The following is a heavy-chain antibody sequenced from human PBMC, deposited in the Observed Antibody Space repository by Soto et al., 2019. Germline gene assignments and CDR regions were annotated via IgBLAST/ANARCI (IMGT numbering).Heavy chain of an antibody. CDR3: ARSGYSFAWGY. CDR1: GFLVNSAY. V-gene: IGHV3-53*01. Sequence: EVQLVESGGGLIPPGGSLRLSCAASGFLVNSAYMTWVRQAPGKGLEWLSMINSDGSTLYAESVKGRFTISRDNSKNRLERQMNSLRAEDTARYYCARSGYSFAWGYWGQGTLVSVTS. J-gene: IGHJ4*02. D-gene: IGHD5-18*01. CDR2: INSDGST.